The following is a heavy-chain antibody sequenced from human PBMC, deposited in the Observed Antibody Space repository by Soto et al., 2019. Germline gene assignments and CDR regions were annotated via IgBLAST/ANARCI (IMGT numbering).Heavy chain of an antibody. V-gene: IGHV4-34*01. Sequence: SETLSLTCAVYGGSFSGYYWSWIRQPPGKGLEWIGEINHSGSTNYNPSLKSRVTISVDTSKNQFSLKLSSVTAADTAVYYCARGRGRRYCSGGSCPPDEYYRGQGTLVTV. CDR2: INHSGST. J-gene: IGHJ4*02. CDR1: GGSFSGYY. CDR3: ARGRGRRYCSGGSCPPDEYY. D-gene: IGHD2-15*01.